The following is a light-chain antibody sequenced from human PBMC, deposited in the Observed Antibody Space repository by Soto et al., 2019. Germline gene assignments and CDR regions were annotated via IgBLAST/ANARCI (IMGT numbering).Light chain of an antibody. CDR3: QQRSSPLT. CDR2: AAS. J-gene: IGKJ4*01. Sequence: SPATLSVSEWERATLYCRASQSVSSNLAWYQQKRGQAPRLLIYAASNRATGIPARFSASGSGTDFTLTISSLEPEDFAVYYCQQRSSPLTFGGGTKVDIK. V-gene: IGKV3-11*01. CDR1: QSVSSN.